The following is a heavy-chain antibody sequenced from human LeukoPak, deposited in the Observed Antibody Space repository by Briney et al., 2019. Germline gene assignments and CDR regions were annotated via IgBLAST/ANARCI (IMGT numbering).Heavy chain of an antibody. CDR1: GGSISSSSYY. V-gene: IGHV4-39*01. Sequence: SETLCLTCTVSGGSISSSSYYWAWIRQPPGKGLEWIGSIYYSGSTYYNPSLKSRVTISVDTSKNQFSLKLSSVTAADTAVYYCASELGSSRAYYFDYWGQGTLVTVSS. D-gene: IGHD7-27*01. J-gene: IGHJ4*02. CDR3: ASELGSSRAYYFDY. CDR2: IYYSGST.